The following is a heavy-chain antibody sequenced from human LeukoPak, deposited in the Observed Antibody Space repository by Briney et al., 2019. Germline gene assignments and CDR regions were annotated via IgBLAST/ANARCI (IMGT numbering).Heavy chain of an antibody. D-gene: IGHD2-15*01. V-gene: IGHV4-59*01. CDR2: IYYSGST. CDR1: GGSISSYY. Sequence: SETLSLTCTVSGGSISSYYWSWIRQPPGKGLEWIGYIYYSGSTNYNPSLKSRVTISVDTSKNQFSLKLSSVTAADTAVYYCARDSLGVAAVPSDYWGQGTLVTVSS. J-gene: IGHJ4*02. CDR3: ARDSLGVAAVPSDY.